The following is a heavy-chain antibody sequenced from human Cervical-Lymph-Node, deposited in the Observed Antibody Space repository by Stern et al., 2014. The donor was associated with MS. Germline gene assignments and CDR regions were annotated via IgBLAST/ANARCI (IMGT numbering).Heavy chain of an antibody. CDR1: GYTFTGYY. CDR3: ARGPNFWSGYQDY. J-gene: IGHJ4*02. CDR2: INPGVLGT. V-gene: IGHV1-46*01. Sequence: QVQLMQSGAEVKKPGASVKVSCKASGYTFTGYYMHWVRQAPGQGLAWMGMINPGVLGTTYAQKFQGRVTITRDTSTSTVYMELSSLRSDDTAVYYCARGPNFWSGYQDYWGQGTLVTVSS. D-gene: IGHD3-3*01.